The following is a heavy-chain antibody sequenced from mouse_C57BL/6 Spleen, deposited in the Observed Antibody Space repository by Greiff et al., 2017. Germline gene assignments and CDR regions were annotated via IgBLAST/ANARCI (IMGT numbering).Heavy chain of an antibody. V-gene: IGHV1-82*01. Sequence: QVQLQQSGPELVKPGASVKISCKASGYAFSSSWMNWVKQRPGKGLEWIGRIYPGDGDTNYNGKFKGKATLTADKSSSTDYMQLSSLTSEDSAVYFCARSLDYGIPFAYWGQGTLVTVSA. D-gene: IGHD1-1*01. CDR2: IYPGDGDT. J-gene: IGHJ3*01. CDR3: ARSLDYGIPFAY. CDR1: GYAFSSSW.